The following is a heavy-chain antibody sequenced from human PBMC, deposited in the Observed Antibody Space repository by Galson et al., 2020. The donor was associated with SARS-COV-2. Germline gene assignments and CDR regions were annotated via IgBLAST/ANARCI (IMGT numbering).Heavy chain of an antibody. CDR1: GFTFSTYW. CDR3: VRDRGENYRSYNWFDP. V-gene: IGHV3-74*01. J-gene: IGHJ5*02. D-gene: IGHD1-7*01. CDR2: IDSDGSTT. Sequence: TWGSLRLSCAASGFTFSTYWMHWVRQVPGKGLLWVSRIDSDGSTTNYADSVKGRFTISRDNAKNTLYLQMNSLRPEDTAVYYCVRDRGENYRSYNWFDPWGQGTLVTVSS.